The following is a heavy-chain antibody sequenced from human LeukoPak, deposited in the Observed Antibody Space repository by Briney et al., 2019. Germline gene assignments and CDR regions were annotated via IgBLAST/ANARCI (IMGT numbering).Heavy chain of an antibody. CDR3: AKEKNNGWYSRDHYFDS. D-gene: IGHD2-21*01. CDR2: ISWNSGNI. Sequence: PGRSLRLSCAASGFFFGDYAMHWVRQAPGKGLEWVSGISWNSGNIGYADSVRGRFTISRDNAMNSLYLQMNSLRAEDIALYYCAKEKNNGWYSRDHYFDSWGQGTLVTVSS. V-gene: IGHV3-9*03. J-gene: IGHJ4*02. CDR1: GFFFGDYA.